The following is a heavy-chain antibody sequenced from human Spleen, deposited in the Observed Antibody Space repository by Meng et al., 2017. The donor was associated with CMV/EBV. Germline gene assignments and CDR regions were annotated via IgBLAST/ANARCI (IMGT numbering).Heavy chain of an antibody. D-gene: IGHD5-18*01. V-gene: IGHV5-51*01. CDR2: IYPGDSDT. Sequence: GESLKISCKGSGYSFTNDWVGWVRQMPGKGLEWMGIIYPGDSDTRYSPPFQGQVTISADKSISTAYLQWSSLKASDTAMYYCARRSSGYSYGYWGIDYWGQGTLVTVSS. J-gene: IGHJ4*02. CDR1: GYSFTNDW. CDR3: ARRSSGYSYGYWGIDY.